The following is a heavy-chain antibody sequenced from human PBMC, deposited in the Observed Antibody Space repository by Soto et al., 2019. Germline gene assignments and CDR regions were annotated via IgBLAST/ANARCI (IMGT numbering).Heavy chain of an antibody. CDR2: IYYSGST. CDR1: GGSISSYY. CDR3: ARAGGYCSSTSCYDY. V-gene: IGHV4-59*01. J-gene: IGHJ4*02. Sequence: SETLSLTCTVSGGSISSYYWSWIRQPPGKGLEWIGYIYYSGSTNYNPSLKSRVTISLDTSKNQFSLKLSSVTAADTAVYYCARAGGYCSSTSCYDYWGQGTLVTVSS. D-gene: IGHD2-2*01.